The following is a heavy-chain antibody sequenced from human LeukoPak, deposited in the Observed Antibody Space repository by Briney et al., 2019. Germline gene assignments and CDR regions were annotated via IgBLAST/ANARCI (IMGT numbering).Heavy chain of an antibody. D-gene: IGHD1-26*01. CDR3: AQGGSPGAFDY. CDR1: GFTFSAYW. CDR2: ITGDGSST. Sequence: AGGSLRLSCAASGFTFSAYWMHWVRQAPGKGLVWVSRITGDGSSTSYADSVRGRFTISRDNAKSTLFLQMNSLRAEDTAMYYCAQGGSPGAFDYWGQGTLVTVSS. J-gene: IGHJ4*02. V-gene: IGHV3-74*01.